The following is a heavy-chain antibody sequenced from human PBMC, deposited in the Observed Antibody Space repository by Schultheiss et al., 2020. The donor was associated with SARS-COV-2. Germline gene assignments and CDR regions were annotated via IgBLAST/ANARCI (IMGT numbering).Heavy chain of an antibody. CDR2: IWYDGSNK. V-gene: IGHV3-33*01. Sequence: GGSLRLSCAASGFTFSSYGMHWVRQAPGKGLEWVADIWYDGSNKYYADSVKGRFTISRDNSKNTLYLQMNSLRAEDTAVYYCARVPVAGVDYWGQGTLVTVSS. CDR1: GFTFSSYG. D-gene: IGHD6-19*01. J-gene: IGHJ4*02. CDR3: ARVPVAGVDY.